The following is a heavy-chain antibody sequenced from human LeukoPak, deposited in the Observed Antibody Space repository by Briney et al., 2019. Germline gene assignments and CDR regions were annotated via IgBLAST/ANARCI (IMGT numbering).Heavy chain of an antibody. V-gene: IGHV3-21*01. CDR1: GFTFSSYR. D-gene: IGHD6-19*01. CDR2: ISSSGSYI. CDR3: VRSSVAGSDYGMDV. Sequence: GGSLRLSCAASGFTFSSYRMNWVRQAPGKGLEWVSSISSSGSYIFYADSVKGRFTISRDNAKNSLYLQMNSLRAEDTAVYYCVRSSVAGSDYGMDVWGLGTTVTVSS. J-gene: IGHJ6*02.